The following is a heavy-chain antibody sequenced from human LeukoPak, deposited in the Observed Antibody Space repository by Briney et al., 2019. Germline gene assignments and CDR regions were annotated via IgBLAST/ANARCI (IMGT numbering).Heavy chain of an antibody. CDR2: ISYDGSNK. CDR3: ARDFYGSGSHRYFDL. Sequence: GGSLRLSCAASGFTFSNYAMHWVRQAQGKGLEWVAVISYDGSNKYYADSVRGRFTISRDNSKNTLYLQMNSLRAEDTAVYYCARDFYGSGSHRYFDLWGRGTLVTVSS. J-gene: IGHJ2*01. CDR1: GFTFSNYA. D-gene: IGHD3-10*01. V-gene: IGHV3-30*14.